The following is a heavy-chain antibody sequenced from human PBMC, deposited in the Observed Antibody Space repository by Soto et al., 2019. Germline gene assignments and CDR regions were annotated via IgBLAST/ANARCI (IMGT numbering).Heavy chain of an antibody. CDR2: INPNNGDT. V-gene: IGHV1-2*02. J-gene: IGHJ6*02. Sequence: QVQLVQSGAEVKKSGASVKVSCRTSGYIFTGYYFHWVRQAPGQGPEWMGWINPNNGDTNYAQNFQGRVTMTRDTSISAAYMELSRLRSDDTAVYYCARDAGYCTRTSCYGGGMDVWGQGTTVIVSS. CDR3: ARDAGYCTRTSCYGGGMDV. D-gene: IGHD2-2*01. CDR1: GYIFTGYY.